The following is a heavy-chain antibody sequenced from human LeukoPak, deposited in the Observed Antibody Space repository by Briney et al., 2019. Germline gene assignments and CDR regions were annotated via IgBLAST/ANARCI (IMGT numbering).Heavy chain of an antibody. D-gene: IGHD2-2*02. CDR2: IYYSGST. CDR3: AIGCSSTSCYTRDAFVI. J-gene: IGHJ3*02. CDR1: GGSINSGDYY. Sequence: SETLSLTCTVPGGSINSGDYYWSWIRQPPGKGLEWIGYIYYSGSTYYNPSLKSRVTISVDTSKNQFSLKLSSVTDADTAVYYCAIGCSSTSCYTRDAFVIWGQGPMVTVPS. V-gene: IGHV4-30-4*08.